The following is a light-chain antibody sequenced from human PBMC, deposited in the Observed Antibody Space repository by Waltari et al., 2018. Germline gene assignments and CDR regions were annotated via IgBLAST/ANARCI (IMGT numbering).Light chain of an antibody. V-gene: IGLV2-14*01. CDR1: RRDVGGYNY. CDR2: NVT. Sequence: QSALTQPASVSVSPGQSITIPCTGTRRDVGGYNYVSWYQQHPGKAPKLMIYNVTKRPSGVSNRFSGSKSANTASLTISGLQAEDEADYYCSSYTTSTWVFGGGTKLTVL. J-gene: IGLJ3*02. CDR3: SSYTTSTWV.